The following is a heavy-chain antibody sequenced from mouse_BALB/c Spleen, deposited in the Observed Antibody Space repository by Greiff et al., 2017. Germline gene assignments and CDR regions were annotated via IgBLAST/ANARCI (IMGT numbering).Heavy chain of an antibody. CDR2: ISSGGST. Sequence: EVNVVESGGGLVKPGGSLKLSCAASGFTFSSNAMSWVRQTPEKRLEWVASISSGGSTYYPDSVKGRFTISRDNARNILYLQMSSLRSEDTAMYYCARGGDYYAMDYWGQGTSVTVSS. CDR3: ARGGDYYAMDY. CDR1: GFTFSSNA. V-gene: IGHV5-6-5*01. J-gene: IGHJ4*01.